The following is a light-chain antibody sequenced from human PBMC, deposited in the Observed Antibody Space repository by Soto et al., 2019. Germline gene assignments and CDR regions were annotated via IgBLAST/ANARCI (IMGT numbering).Light chain of an antibody. V-gene: IGKV1-27*01. J-gene: IGKJ2*01. CDR2: AAS. CDR1: QDISNY. Sequence: DIQMTQSPSSLSASVGDRVTLTCRASQDISNYLAWYQQKPGEVPKLLIYAASTWQTGVQSRFSGGGSGTRFTLTISSLQPDDVATYYCQKYNSAPKTFGRGTKLEIK. CDR3: QKYNSAPKT.